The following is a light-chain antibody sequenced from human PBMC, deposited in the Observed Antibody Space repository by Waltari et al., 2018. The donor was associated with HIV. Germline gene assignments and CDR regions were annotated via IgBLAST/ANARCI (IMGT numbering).Light chain of an antibody. V-gene: IGLV1-47*01. CDR3: ASWDDSLSGCV. CDR2: RNS. Sequence: QSALTQQPSTSATPGPTATIPRSVTRYNIGDHYVSWYQQLPGTAPKLLIYRNSQRPSGVRDRFSGSKSGTSASLAITDLRSEDEAEYYCASWDDSLSGCVFGGGTNLTVL. CDR1: RYNIGDHY. J-gene: IGLJ3*02.